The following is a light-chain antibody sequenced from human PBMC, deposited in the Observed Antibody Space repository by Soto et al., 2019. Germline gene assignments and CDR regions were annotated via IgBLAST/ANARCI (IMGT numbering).Light chain of an antibody. Sequence: QSALTQPASVSGSPGQSVAISCSGTNGDVGGYNYVSWYQQHAGTAPKLMIYDVTNRPSGVSDRFSGSKSGNTASLTISGLQAEDEAVYYCSSYTSNSTRVFGSGTKVTVL. CDR3: SSYTSNSTRV. CDR1: NGDVGGYNY. J-gene: IGLJ1*01. CDR2: DVT. V-gene: IGLV2-14*03.